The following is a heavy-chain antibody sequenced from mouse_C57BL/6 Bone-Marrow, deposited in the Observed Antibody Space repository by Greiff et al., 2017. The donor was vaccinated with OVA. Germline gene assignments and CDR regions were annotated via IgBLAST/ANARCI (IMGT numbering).Heavy chain of an antibody. J-gene: IGHJ1*03. CDR1: GFNIKDYY. CDR3: TYCYGSGYRYFDV. D-gene: IGHD1-1*01. CDR2: IDPEDGDT. V-gene: IGHV14-1*01. Sequence: VHVKQSGAELVRPGASVKLSCTASGFNIKDYYMHWVKQRPEQGLEWIGRIDPEDGDTEYAPKFQGKATMTADTSSNTAYLQLSSLTSEDTAVYDCTYCYGSGYRYFDVWGKGTTVTVSS.